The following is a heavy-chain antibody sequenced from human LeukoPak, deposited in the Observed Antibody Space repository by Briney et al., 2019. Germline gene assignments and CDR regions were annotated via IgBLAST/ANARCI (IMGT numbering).Heavy chain of an antibody. D-gene: IGHD1-26*01. CDR1: GLPVSSNY. CDR2: IHSGGIT. Sequence: PGGSLRPSCAASGLPVSSNYMTWVRQAPGKGLEWVSVIHSGGITYYADSVKGRFTISRDNSKNTLYLQMNSLRAEDTAVYYCARGGWELSYWGQGTLVTVSS. J-gene: IGHJ4*02. V-gene: IGHV3-53*01. CDR3: ARGGWELSY.